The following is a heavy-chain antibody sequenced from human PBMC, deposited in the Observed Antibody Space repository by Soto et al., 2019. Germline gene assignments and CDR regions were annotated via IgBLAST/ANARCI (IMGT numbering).Heavy chain of an antibody. V-gene: IGHV4-38-2*02. CDR1: GSSISSGYY. D-gene: IGHD6-19*01. CDR3: ARDPGSGWLGHLDY. J-gene: IGHJ4*02. Sequence: SETLPLGCAVCGSSISSGYYGCWIRESPGKGLEWIGSIFRSGSTYSNPSAESRVTISVDTSKNQFSLKLDSVTAEDTAVYYCARDPGSGWLGHLDYWGQGTPVTVSS. CDR2: IFRSGST.